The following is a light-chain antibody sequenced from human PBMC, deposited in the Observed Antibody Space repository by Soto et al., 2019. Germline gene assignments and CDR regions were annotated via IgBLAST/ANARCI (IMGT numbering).Light chain of an antibody. CDR3: ETWDSSLGAGV. CDR2: DND. Sequence: QAVVTQPPSVSAAPGQKVAISCSGSSSSIGNNFVSWYQQLPGTAPKLLIYDNDKRPSGIPDRFSGSKSGTSATLGITGLQTGDAADYYCETWDSSLGAGVFGGGTKLTVL. V-gene: IGLV1-51*01. J-gene: IGLJ3*02. CDR1: SSSIGNNF.